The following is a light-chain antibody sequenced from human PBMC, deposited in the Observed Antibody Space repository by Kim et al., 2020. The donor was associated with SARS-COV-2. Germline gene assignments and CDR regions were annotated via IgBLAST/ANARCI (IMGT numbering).Light chain of an antibody. CDR3: ALYLGSGIWV. J-gene: IGLJ3*02. Sequence: GGTVTLTCALSSGSVSSSYYPRWYQQTPGQAPRTLIYRANSRSFGVPDRFSGSILGNKAALTITGAQAEDESTYYCALYLGSGIWVFGGGTQLNVL. CDR2: RAN. CDR1: SGSVSSSYY. V-gene: IGLV8-61*01.